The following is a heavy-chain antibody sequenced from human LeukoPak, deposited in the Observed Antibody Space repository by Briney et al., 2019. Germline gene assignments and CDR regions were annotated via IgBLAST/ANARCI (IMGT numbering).Heavy chain of an antibody. CDR3: ARDRGNFDP. J-gene: IGHJ5*02. CDR2: ISPNNGNT. D-gene: IGHD3-10*01. CDR1: GYTFTSYD. V-gene: IGHV1-18*01. Sequence: ASVKVSCKASGYTFTSYDINWVRQAPGQGLEWMGWISPNNGNTNYAQKLQGRVTMTTDSSTSTAYMELRSLRSDDTAVYYCARDRGNFDPWGQGTLVTVSS.